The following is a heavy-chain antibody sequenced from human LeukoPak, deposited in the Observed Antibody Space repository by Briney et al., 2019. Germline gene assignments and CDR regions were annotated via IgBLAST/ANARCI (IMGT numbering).Heavy chain of an antibody. Sequence: SETLSLTCTVSGGSISSSSYYWGWIRQPPGKGLEWIGSIYYSGSTYYNPSLKSRVTISVDTSKNQFSLKLSSVTAADTAVYYCASTRYFDWLPQDADYWGQGTLVTVSS. V-gene: IGHV4-39*01. J-gene: IGHJ4*02. CDR2: IYYSGST. D-gene: IGHD3-9*01. CDR3: ASTRYFDWLPQDADY. CDR1: GGSISSSSYY.